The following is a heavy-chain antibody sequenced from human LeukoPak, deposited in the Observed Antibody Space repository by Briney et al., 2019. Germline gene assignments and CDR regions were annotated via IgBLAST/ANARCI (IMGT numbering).Heavy chain of an antibody. V-gene: IGHV1-2*02. Sequence: ASVKVSCKASGYTFTGYYMHWVRPAPGQGLEWMGWINPNSGGTNYAQKFQGRVTMTRDTSISTAYMELSRLRSDDTAVYYCARDRRDYYYGMDVWGQGTTVTVSS. CDR1: GYTFTGYY. CDR2: INPNSGGT. J-gene: IGHJ6*02. CDR3: ARDRRDYYYGMDV.